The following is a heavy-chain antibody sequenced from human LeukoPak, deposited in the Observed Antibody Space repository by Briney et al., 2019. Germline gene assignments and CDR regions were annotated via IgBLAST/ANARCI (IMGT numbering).Heavy chain of an antibody. CDR1: GGSISSYY. CDR3: ARVECSSTSCYPASAFDI. D-gene: IGHD2-2*01. Sequence: SETLSLTCTVSGGSISSYYWSWIRQPPGKGLEWIGYIYYSGSTNYNPSLKSRVTISVDTSKNQFSLKLSSVTAADTAVYYCARVECSSTSCYPASAFDIWGQGTMVTVSS. CDR2: IYYSGST. J-gene: IGHJ3*02. V-gene: IGHV4-59*01.